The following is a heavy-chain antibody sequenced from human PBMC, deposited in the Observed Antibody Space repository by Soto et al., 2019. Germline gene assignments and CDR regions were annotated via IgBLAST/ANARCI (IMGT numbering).Heavy chain of an antibody. Sequence: QVQLVESGGGVVQPGRSLRLSCAASGFTFRSYAMHWVRQAPGKGLEWVSVISYDGSNKYYADSVKGRFTIPRDNSKNTLYLQMNSLRTEDTAVYYCAREYCSGRSCYYLDYWGQGTLVTVSS. CDR1: GFTFRSYA. D-gene: IGHD2-15*01. J-gene: IGHJ4*02. V-gene: IGHV3-30-3*01. CDR2: ISYDGSNK. CDR3: AREYCSGRSCYYLDY.